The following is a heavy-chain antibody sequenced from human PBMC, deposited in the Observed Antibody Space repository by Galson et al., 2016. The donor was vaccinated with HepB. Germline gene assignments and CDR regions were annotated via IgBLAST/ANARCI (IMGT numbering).Heavy chain of an antibody. CDR3: AREPVRLDDLLTGPPKNPDY. CDR1: GFTFSNYD. CDR2: ISNSGASI. Sequence: SLRLSCAVSGFTFSNYDMNWVRLAPGKGLEWVSYISNSGASIYFADSVKGRFTISRDNAKNSLYLQMDSLRAEDTAVYYCAREPVRLDDLLTGPPKNPDYWGQGTLVTVAS. V-gene: IGHV3-48*03. J-gene: IGHJ4*02. D-gene: IGHD3-9*01.